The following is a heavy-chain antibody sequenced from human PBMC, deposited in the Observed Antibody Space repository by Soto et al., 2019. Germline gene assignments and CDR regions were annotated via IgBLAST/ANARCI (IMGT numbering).Heavy chain of an antibody. Sequence: SETLSLTCTVSGGSIRNVYWSWIRQAPGKGLEWIGFIFRSGNAKYNPSLKSRVTISVDTSMNQFSLSLDSVTAADTAVYFCARAHAPTLPFDYWGQGTLVTISS. J-gene: IGHJ4*01. D-gene: IGHD2-15*01. CDR2: IFRSGNA. CDR3: ARAHAPTLPFDY. CDR1: GGSIRNVY. V-gene: IGHV4-59*01.